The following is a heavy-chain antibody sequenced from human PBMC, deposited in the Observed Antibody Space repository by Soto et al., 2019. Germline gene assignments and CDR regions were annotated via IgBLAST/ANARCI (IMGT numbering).Heavy chain of an antibody. D-gene: IGHD6-13*01. CDR3: ARQEWYSSSWPNWFDP. CDR1: GYSFTSYW. V-gene: IGHV5-51*01. J-gene: IGHJ5*02. CDR2: IYPGDSDT. Sequence: PGESLKISCKGSGYSFTSYWIGWVRQMPGKGLEWMGIIYPGDSDTRYSPSFQGQVTISADKSISTAYLQWSSLKASDTAMYYCARQEWYSSSWPNWFDPWGQGTLVTVSS.